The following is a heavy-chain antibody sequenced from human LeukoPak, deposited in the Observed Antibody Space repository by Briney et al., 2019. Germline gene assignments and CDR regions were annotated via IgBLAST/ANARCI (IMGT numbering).Heavy chain of an antibody. V-gene: IGHV1-8*03. Sequence: ASVKVSCKASGYTFTSYGISWVRQAPGQGLEWMGWMNPNSGNTGYAQKFQGRVTITRNTSISTAYMELSSLRSEDTAVYYCARGPAMGEYWGQGTLVTVSS. J-gene: IGHJ4*02. CDR1: GYTFTSYG. D-gene: IGHD3-16*01. CDR3: ARGPAMGEY. CDR2: MNPNSGNT.